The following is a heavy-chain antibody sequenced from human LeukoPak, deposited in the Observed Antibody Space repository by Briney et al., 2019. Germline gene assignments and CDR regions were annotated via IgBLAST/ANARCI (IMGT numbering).Heavy chain of an antibody. Sequence: PGGSLRLSCAASGFTFSSYAMSWVRQAPGKGLEWVSAISGSGGSTYYADSVKGRFTISRDNSKNTLYLQMNSLRAEDTAVYYCANQYYYGSGSPKRRYYSDYWGQGTLVTVSS. J-gene: IGHJ4*02. D-gene: IGHD3-10*01. CDR3: ANQYYYGSGSPKRRYYSDY. CDR1: GFTFSSYA. CDR2: ISGSGGST. V-gene: IGHV3-23*01.